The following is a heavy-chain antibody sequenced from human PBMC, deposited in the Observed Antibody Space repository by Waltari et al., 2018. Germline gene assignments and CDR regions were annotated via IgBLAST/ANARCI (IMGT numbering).Heavy chain of an antibody. CDR3: AKGDYGEYFQH. J-gene: IGHJ1*01. CDR2: ISGRGGST. D-gene: IGHD4-17*01. Sequence: EVQLLESGGGLVQPGGSLRLSCAASGFTFSSYAMSWVRQAPGTGLEWVSAISGRGGSTYYADSVKGRFTISRDNSKNTLYLQMNSLRAEDTAVYYCAKGDYGEYFQHWGQGTLVTVSS. CDR1: GFTFSSYA. V-gene: IGHV3-23*01.